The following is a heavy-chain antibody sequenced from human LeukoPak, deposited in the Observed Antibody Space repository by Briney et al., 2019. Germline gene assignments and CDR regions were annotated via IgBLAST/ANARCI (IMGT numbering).Heavy chain of an antibody. CDR1: GGSISSYY. D-gene: IGHD3-10*01. J-gene: IGHJ5*02. CDR3: ARDRGLYGEVLFDP. Sequence: SETLSLTCTVPGGSISSYYWSWIRQPAGKELEWIGRIYTNGSTTYNPYLKSRVTMSVDTSKNQFSLKLTSVTAADTAVYYCARDRGLYGEVLFDPWGQGTLVTVSS. V-gene: IGHV4-4*07. CDR2: IYTNGST.